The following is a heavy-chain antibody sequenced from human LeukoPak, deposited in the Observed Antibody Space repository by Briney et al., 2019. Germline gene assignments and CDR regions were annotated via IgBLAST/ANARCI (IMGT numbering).Heavy chain of an antibody. Sequence: RESGPTLVKPTQTLTLTCTFSGFSLSATGMCVSWIRQPPGKALEWLARIDWDDDKYYSTSLKTRLTISKDTSKNQVVLTMTNMDPVDTATYYCARIPDIRVSYVGATKGAFGIWGQGTMVTVSS. CDR3: ARIPDIRVSYVGATKGAFGI. D-gene: IGHD1-26*01. CDR2: IDWDDDK. J-gene: IGHJ3*02. V-gene: IGHV2-70*11. CDR1: GFSLSATGMC.